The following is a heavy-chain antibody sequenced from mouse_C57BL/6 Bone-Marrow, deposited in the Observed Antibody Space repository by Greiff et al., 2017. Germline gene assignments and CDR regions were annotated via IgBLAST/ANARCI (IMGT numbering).Heavy chain of an antibody. V-gene: IGHV1-55*01. CDR3: ARWNSGDDY. CDR1: GYTFTSYW. CDR2: IYPGSGST. D-gene: IGHD3-2*02. J-gene: IGHJ2*01. Sequence: QVQLQQPGAELVKPGASGKMSCKASGYTFTSYWRTWGKQRPGQGLEWIGDIYPGSGSTNYNEKFKSKATLTVDTSSSTAYMQLSSLTSEDSAVYYCARWNSGDDYWGQGTTLTVSS.